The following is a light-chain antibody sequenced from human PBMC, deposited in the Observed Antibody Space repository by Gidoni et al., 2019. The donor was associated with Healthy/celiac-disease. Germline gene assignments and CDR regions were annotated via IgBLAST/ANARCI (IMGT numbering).Light chain of an antibody. CDR2: DAS. CDR1: QSVSSY. V-gene: IGKV3-11*01. CDR3: QQRSNWRWT. J-gene: IGKJ1*01. Sequence: EIVLTQSPATLSLSPGERATLSCRASQSVSSYLAWYQQKPSQAPRLLIYDASNRATGIPARFSSSGSGTDFTLTISSLEPEDFAVYYCQQRSNWRWTFGQGTKVEIK.